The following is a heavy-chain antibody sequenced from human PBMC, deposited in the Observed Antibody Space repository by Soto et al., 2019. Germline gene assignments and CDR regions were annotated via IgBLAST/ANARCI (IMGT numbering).Heavy chain of an antibody. Sequence: QVQLVQSGAEVKKPGASVKVSCKASGYTFTEYGISWVRQAPGQGLEWMGWISTYNDNTNYAQKLQGRVAMTTDTSTSTAYMELRSLRSDDTAVYYCARDPGYSSTWDDAFVIWGQGTMVTVSS. CDR1: GYTFTEYG. D-gene: IGHD6-13*01. CDR2: ISTYNDNT. J-gene: IGHJ3*02. V-gene: IGHV1-18*01. CDR3: ARDPGYSSTWDDAFVI.